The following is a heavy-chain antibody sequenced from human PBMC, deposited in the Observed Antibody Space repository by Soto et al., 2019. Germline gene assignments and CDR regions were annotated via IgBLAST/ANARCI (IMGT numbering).Heavy chain of an antibody. Sequence: ASVKVSCKVSGYTLTELSMHWVRQAPGKGLEWMGGFDPEDGETIYAQKFQGRVTMTEDTSTDTAYMELSSLRSEDTAVYYCAKQEDYYAAFDIWGQGKMVTVS. CDR2: FDPEDGET. V-gene: IGHV1-24*01. CDR1: GYTLTELS. D-gene: IGHD1-26*01. CDR3: AKQEDYYAAFDI. J-gene: IGHJ3*02.